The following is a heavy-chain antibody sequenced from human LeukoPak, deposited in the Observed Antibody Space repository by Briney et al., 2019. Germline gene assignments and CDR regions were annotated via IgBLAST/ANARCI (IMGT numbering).Heavy chain of an antibody. CDR1: GGSISSYY. Sequence: SETLSLTCTVSGGSISSYYWSWIRQPAGKGLEWIGRIYTSGSTNYNPSLKSRVTISVDTSKNQFSLKLSSVTAADTAVYYCARAEKYSGYDYGMAIWGQGTLVTVSS. D-gene: IGHD5-12*01. CDR3: ARAEKYSGYDYGMAI. CDR2: IYTSGST. J-gene: IGHJ4*02. V-gene: IGHV4-4*07.